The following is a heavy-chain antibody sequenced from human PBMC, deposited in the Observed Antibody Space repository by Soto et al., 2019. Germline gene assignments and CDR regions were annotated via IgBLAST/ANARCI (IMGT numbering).Heavy chain of an antibody. Sequence: GWSLRLSCAASGFTFDDYAMHLVRQAPGKGLEWVSGISWNSGSIGYADSVKGRFTISRDNAKNSLYLQMNSLRAEDTALYYCAKAYCSSNSCQIDFWGQGTLGTVSS. J-gene: IGHJ4*02. V-gene: IGHV3-9*01. CDR3: AKAYCSSNSCQIDF. D-gene: IGHD2-2*01. CDR1: GFTFDDYA. CDR2: ISWNSGSI.